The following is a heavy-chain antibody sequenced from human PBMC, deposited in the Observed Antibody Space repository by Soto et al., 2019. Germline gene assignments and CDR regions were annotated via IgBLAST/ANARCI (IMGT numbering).Heavy chain of an antibody. J-gene: IGHJ4*02. CDR1: GFTFSSYA. V-gene: IGHV3-23*01. Sequence: GGSLRLSCVASGFTFSSYAMSWVRQAPGKGLEWVSAISGSGGSTYYADYVKGRFTISRDNSKNTLYLQMNSLRAEDTAVSSCSKELLPLNGDNYDFDYWGQGTMVTVSS. CDR2: ISGSGGST. CDR3: SKELLPLNGDNYDFDY. D-gene: IGHD7-27*01.